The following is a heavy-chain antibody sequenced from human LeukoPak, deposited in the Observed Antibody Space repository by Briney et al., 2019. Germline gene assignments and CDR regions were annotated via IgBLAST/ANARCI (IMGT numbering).Heavy chain of an antibody. D-gene: IGHD5-12*01. Sequence: SETLSLTCAVYGGSFRGFYWIWIRQTSGKGLEWTGEINHSGSTNYNPSLKSRVTMSVDTSKNQFSLNLRSMTAADAGIYYCAREDIAGRVTTILPYWGQGTPVTVSS. V-gene: IGHV4-34*01. J-gene: IGHJ4*02. CDR1: GGSFRGFY. CDR3: AREDIAGRVTTILPY. CDR2: INHSGST.